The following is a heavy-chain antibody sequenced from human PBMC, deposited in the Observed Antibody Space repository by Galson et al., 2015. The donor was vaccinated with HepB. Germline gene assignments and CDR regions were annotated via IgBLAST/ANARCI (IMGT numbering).Heavy chain of an antibody. D-gene: IGHD4-11*01. CDR1: GFTFSSYS. J-gene: IGHJ4*02. CDR3: ARGGLEVTRAFDY. Sequence: SLRLSCAASGFTFSSYSIIWVRQAPGKGLEWVSAISWNSYSIFYADSVKGRFTISRDNAKNSLYLQTNSLRAEDTAVYYCARGGLEVTRAFDYWGQGTLVTVSS. V-gene: IGHV3-21*01. CDR2: ISWNSYSI.